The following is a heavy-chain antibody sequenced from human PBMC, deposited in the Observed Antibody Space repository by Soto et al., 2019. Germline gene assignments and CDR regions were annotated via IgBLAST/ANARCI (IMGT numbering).Heavy chain of an antibody. Sequence: GESLKISCKGSGYSFTSYWIGWVRQMPGKGLEWMGIIYPGDSDTRYSPSFQGQVTISADKSISTAYLQWSSLKASDTAMYYCARAHYGDYHYYYYGMDVWGQGTTVTVSS. CDR1: GYSFTSYW. V-gene: IGHV5-51*01. D-gene: IGHD4-17*01. CDR3: ARAHYGDYHYYYYGMDV. CDR2: IYPGDSDT. J-gene: IGHJ6*02.